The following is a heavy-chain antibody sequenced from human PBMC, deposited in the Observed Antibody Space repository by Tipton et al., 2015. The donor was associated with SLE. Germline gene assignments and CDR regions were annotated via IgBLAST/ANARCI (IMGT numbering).Heavy chain of an antibody. Sequence: SLRLSCAASGFSFSSYGMHWVRQAPGRGLEWVANIKQDGSEKYYVDSVKGRFTISRDNAKNSLYLQMNSLRAEDTAVYYCARDTQSSTSWLFYYYYGMDVWGQGTTVTVSS. CDR1: GFSFSSYG. CDR2: IKQDGSEK. D-gene: IGHD2-2*01. V-gene: IGHV3-7*01. J-gene: IGHJ6*02. CDR3: ARDTQSSTSWLFYYYYGMDV.